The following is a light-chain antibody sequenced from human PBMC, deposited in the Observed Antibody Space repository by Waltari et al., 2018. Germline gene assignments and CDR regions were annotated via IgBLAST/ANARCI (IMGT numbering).Light chain of an antibody. Sequence: EIVMTHSPATLPVSPGERATLSCRASQSVSSNLAWYQQKPGQAPRLLIYGASTRATGIPARFSVSGSGTEFTLTISIRQSEDFAVYYCQQYNNWPLYTFGQGTKLEI. CDR3: QQYNNWPLYT. CDR2: GAS. J-gene: IGKJ2*01. V-gene: IGKV3-15*01. CDR1: QSVSSN.